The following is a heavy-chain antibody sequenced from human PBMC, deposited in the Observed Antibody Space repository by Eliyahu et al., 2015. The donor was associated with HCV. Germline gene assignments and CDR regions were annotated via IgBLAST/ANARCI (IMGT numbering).Heavy chain of an antibody. CDR3: ARDHMVRGVLYLQTKYYYYAMHV. J-gene: IGHJ6*02. Sequence: QVQLVQSGAEVKKPGASVKVSCKASGYTFTSYAMYWVRQAPGQRLEWMGWINAGNGDTKYSQKFQGRVTITRDTSASTAYMELSSLRSQDTALYYCARDHMVRGVLYLQTKYYYYAMHVWGQGTTVTVFS. D-gene: IGHD3-10*01. CDR1: GYTFTSYA. V-gene: IGHV1-3*01. CDR2: INAGNGDT.